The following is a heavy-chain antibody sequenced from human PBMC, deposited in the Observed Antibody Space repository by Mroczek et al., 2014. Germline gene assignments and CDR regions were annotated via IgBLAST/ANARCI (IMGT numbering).Heavy chain of an antibody. CDR1: GFTFDDYG. CDR2: INWNGGST. D-gene: IGHD6-19*01. Sequence: VQLVQSGGGVVRPGGSLRLSCAASGFTFDDYGMSWVRQAPGKGLEWVSGINWNGGSTGYADSVKGRFTISRDNAKNSLYLQMNSLRAEDTALYHCARGPLNIAVAGTLYYYYGMDVWGQGTTVTVS. J-gene: IGHJ6*02. CDR3: ARGPLNIAVAGTLYYYYGMDV. V-gene: IGHV3-20*01.